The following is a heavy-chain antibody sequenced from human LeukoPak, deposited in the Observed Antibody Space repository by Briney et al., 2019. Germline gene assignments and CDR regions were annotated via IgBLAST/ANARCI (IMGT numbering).Heavy chain of an antibody. CDR3: ARRLRRNNWFDG. Sequence: PGGSLRLSCAASGFTFSSYSMNWVRQAPGKGLEWVSYISSSSTIYYADSVKGRFTISRDNAKNSLYLQMNSLRAEDTAVYYCARRLRRNNWFDGWGHGTLVTVSS. CDR1: GFTFSSYS. D-gene: IGHD3-16*01. V-gene: IGHV3-48*01. CDR2: ISSSSTI. J-gene: IGHJ5*01.